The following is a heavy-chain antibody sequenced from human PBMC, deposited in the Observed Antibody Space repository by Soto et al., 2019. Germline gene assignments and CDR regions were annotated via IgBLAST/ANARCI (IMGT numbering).Heavy chain of an antibody. CDR2: INPSGGST. V-gene: IGHV1-46*03. CDR3: ARGMTTVTSEYNWFDP. J-gene: IGHJ5*02. CDR1: GYTFTSYY. Sequence: GASVKVSCKASGYTFTSYYMHWVRQAPGQGLEWMGIINPSGGSTSYAQKFQGRVTMTRDTSTSTVYMELSSLRSEDTAVYYCARGMTTVTSEYNWFDPWGQGTLVTVS. D-gene: IGHD4-4*01.